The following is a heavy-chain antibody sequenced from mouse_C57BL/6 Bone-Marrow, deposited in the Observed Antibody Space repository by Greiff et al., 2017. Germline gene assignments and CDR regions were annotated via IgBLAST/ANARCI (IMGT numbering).Heavy chain of an antibody. CDR2: IRGGGDYF. CDR3: TRDYYGSSYDYAMDY. V-gene: IGHV5-9-1*02. J-gene: IGHJ4*01. D-gene: IGHD1-1*01. CDR1: GFTFSSYA. Sequence: EVKLVESGEGLVKPGGSLKFSCAASGFTFSSYAMSWVRQTPEKRLEWVAYIRGGGDYFYYADTVKGRFTISRDNARNTLYLQMSSLKSEDTAMYYCTRDYYGSSYDYAMDYWGQGTSVTVSS.